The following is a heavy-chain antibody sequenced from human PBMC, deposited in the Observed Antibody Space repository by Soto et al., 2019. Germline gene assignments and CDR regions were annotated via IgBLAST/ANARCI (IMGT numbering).Heavy chain of an antibody. CDR1: GYTFTNSW. J-gene: IGHJ4*02. V-gene: IGHV5-51*01. CDR3: ARIAVAGLHSGPVPPWLHFEY. CDR2: IYPADSDT. Sequence: PGESLKISCRASGYTFTNSWIGWVRQMPGKGLEWMGLIYPADSDTKYSPSFQGQVTISADKSTNTAYLQWSSLKASDTAMYYCARIAVAGLHSGPVPPWLHFEYWAQGTLVTVSS. D-gene: IGHD6-19*01.